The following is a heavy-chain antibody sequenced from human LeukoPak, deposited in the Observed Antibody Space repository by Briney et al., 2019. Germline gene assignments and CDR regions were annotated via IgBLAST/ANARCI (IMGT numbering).Heavy chain of an antibody. Sequence: SETLSLTCTVSGYSISSGYYWGWIRQPPGKGLEWIGSIYHSGSTYYNPSLKSRVTISVDTSKNQFSLKLSSVTAADTAVYYCASQRSSSYYYGMDVWGQGTTVTVSS. J-gene: IGHJ6*02. CDR2: IYHSGST. V-gene: IGHV4-38-2*02. D-gene: IGHD6-13*01. CDR3: ASQRSSSYYYGMDV. CDR1: GYSISSGYY.